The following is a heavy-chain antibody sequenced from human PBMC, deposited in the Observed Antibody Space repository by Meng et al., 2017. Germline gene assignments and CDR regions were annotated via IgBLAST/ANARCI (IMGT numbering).Heavy chain of an antibody. CDR3: ASPYCTNGVCSPEY. V-gene: IGHV1-69*01. D-gene: IGHD2-8*01. CDR2: IIPIFGTA. Sequence: VQLGQAGAEVKKPGSAVKVSCKASGGTFSSYAISWVRQAPGQGLEWMGGIIPIFGTANYAQKFQGRVTITADESTSTAYMELSSLRSEDTAVYYCASPYCTNGVCSPEYWGQGTLVTVSS. CDR1: GGTFSSYA. J-gene: IGHJ4*02.